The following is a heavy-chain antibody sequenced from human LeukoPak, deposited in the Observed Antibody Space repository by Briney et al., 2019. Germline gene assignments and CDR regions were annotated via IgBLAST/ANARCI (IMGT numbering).Heavy chain of an antibody. V-gene: IGHV4-59*01. D-gene: IGHD6-13*01. CDR1: GGSISSYY. CDR3: ARDSRIVAADHYYYYGMDV. CDR2: IYYSGST. Sequence: SETLSLTCTVSGGSISSYYWSWIRQPPGKGLEWIGYIYYSGSTNYNPSLKSRVTISVDTSKNQFSLNLSSVTAADTAVYYCARDSRIVAADHYYYYGMDVWGQGTTVTVSS. J-gene: IGHJ6*02.